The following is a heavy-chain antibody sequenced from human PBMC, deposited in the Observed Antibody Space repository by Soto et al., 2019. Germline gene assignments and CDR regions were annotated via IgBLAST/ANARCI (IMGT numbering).Heavy chain of an antibody. CDR3: ARCSSTSYLYYYGMDV. CDR2: INHSGST. J-gene: IGHJ6*02. D-gene: IGHD2-2*01. Sequence: SETLSLTCAVYGGSFSGYYWIWIRLPPGKGLEWIGEINHSGSTNYNPSLKSRVTISVDTSKNQFSLKLSSVTAADTAVYYCARCSSTSYLYYYGMDVWGQGTTVTVSS. V-gene: IGHV4-34*01. CDR1: GGSFSGYY.